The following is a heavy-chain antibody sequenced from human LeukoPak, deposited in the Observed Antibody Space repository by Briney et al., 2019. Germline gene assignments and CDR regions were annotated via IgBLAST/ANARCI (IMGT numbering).Heavy chain of an antibody. CDR2: IYYSGST. CDR1: GGSISSYY. CDR3: ARYCSSTSCYRGVGWSFDL. V-gene: IGHV4-59*01. D-gene: IGHD2-2*01. J-gene: IGHJ2*01. Sequence: SETLSLTCTVSGGSISSYYWSWIRQPPGKGLEWIGYIYYSGSTNYNPSLKSRVTISVDKSKNQFSLKLSSVTAADTAVYYCARYCSSTSCYRGVGWSFDLWDRGTLVTVSS.